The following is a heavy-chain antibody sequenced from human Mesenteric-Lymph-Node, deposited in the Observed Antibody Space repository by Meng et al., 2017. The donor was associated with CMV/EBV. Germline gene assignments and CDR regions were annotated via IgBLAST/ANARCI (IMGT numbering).Heavy chain of an antibody. V-gene: IGHV1-2*02. Sequence: ASVKVSCKASGYTFTGYYMHWVRQAPGQGLEWMGWINPNSGGTNYAQKFQGRVTMTRDTSISTAYMELSSLRSEDTAVYYCATSYTYYYYGMDVWGQGTTVTVSS. CDR1: GYTFTGYY. CDR3: ATSYTYYYYGMDV. J-gene: IGHJ6*02. CDR2: INPNSGGT. D-gene: IGHD4-11*01.